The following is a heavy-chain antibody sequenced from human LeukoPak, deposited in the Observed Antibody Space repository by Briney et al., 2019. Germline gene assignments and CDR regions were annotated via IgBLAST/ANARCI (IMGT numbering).Heavy chain of an antibody. Sequence: QPGGSLRLSCAASGFTFSSYWMHWVRQAPGKGLVWVSRINSDGSSTSYADSVKGRFIISRDNSKSMMYLQMSSLRAEDTAVYYCAKDLFDTRRFPDAFDYWGQGTLVTVSS. CDR3: AKDLFDTRRFPDAFDY. D-gene: IGHD1-14*01. V-gene: IGHV3-74*01. CDR1: GFTFSSYW. J-gene: IGHJ4*02. CDR2: INSDGSST.